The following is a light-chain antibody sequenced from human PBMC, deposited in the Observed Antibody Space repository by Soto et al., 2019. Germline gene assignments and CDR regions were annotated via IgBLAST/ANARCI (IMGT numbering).Light chain of an antibody. CDR1: QSIGGNF. V-gene: IGKV3-20*01. Sequence: IVLTPSPGTLSLSPVEGATLSCRASQSIGGNFLAWYQQRRGRAPRLLIHGASNRATGIPDRFSGSGSGTDFTLTITRLEPEDFAVYYGQQYGGSPRTFGQGTKVDIK. J-gene: IGKJ1*01. CDR3: QQYGGSPRT. CDR2: GAS.